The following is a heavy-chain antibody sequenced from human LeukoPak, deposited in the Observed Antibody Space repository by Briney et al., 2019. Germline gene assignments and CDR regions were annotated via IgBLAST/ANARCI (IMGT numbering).Heavy chain of an antibody. Sequence: ASVKVSCKASGYTFTGYYMHWVRQARGQGLEWMGWINPNSGGTNYAQKFQGRVTMTRDTSISTAYMELSRLRSDDTAVYYCARGYYYASSGYPFDYWGQGTLVTVSS. CDR1: GYTFTGYY. D-gene: IGHD3-22*01. V-gene: IGHV1-2*02. J-gene: IGHJ4*02. CDR3: ARGYYYASSGYPFDY. CDR2: INPNSGGT.